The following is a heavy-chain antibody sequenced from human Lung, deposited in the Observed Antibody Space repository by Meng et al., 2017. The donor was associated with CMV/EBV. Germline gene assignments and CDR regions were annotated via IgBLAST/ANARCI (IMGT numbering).Heavy chain of an antibody. V-gene: IGHV1-18*01. CDR1: GYTFTGYG. CDR2: ISTYNDDK. D-gene: IGHD1-26*01. CDR3: ARDRVGEPTFDY. J-gene: IGHJ4*01. Sequence: SVKVSXKTSGYTFTGYGISWVRQAPGQGLEWMGWISTYNDDKTYVQKFQTRVTMTTDRSTSTAYMELRNLRSDDTAVYYCARDRVGEPTFDYWGQGTLVTVSS.